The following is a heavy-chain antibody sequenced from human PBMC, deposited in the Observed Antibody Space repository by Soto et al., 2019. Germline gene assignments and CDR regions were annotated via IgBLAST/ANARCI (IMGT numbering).Heavy chain of an antibody. J-gene: IGHJ4*02. V-gene: IGHV4-39*01. Sequence: QLQLQESGPGLVKPSETLSLTCTVSGGSISSSSYYWGWIRQPPGKGLEWIGSIYYSGSTYYNPSLKSRVTISVDTSKNQFSLKLSSVTAADTAVYYCARSSREGELRYYFDYWGQGTLVTVSS. CDR2: IYYSGST. CDR3: ARSSREGELRYYFDY. D-gene: IGHD1-26*01. CDR1: GGSISSSSYY.